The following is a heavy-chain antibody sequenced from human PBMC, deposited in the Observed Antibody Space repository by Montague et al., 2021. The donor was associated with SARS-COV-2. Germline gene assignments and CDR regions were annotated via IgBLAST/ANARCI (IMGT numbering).Heavy chain of an antibody. CDR1: GGSISPYY. V-gene: IGHV4-59*01. J-gene: IGHJ5*01. CDR2: IYYTGNT. CDR3: ARDGGGYVVSGSYNWLDS. Sequence: SETLSLTCTVSGGSISPYYWTWIRQPPGKGLEWIGYIYYTGNTKNKPSLKSRVTISVDTSKNQFSLNLKSVTAADTAVYYCARDGGGYVVSGSYNWLDSWGQGTLVTVSS. D-gene: IGHD3-10*01.